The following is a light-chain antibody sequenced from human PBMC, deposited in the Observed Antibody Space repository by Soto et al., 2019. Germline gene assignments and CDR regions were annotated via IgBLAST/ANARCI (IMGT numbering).Light chain of an antibody. Sequence: IVLTQSPATLSLSPGERAALSCRASQSVSTSLAWYQHKPGQAPRLFIYDASKRAPGIPAGFSGSGSGTDFTLTISSLELEDFAVYYCQVRDVWPXFGQGTKVDI. CDR2: DAS. J-gene: IGKJ1*01. CDR3: QVRDVWPX. V-gene: IGKV3-11*01. CDR1: QSVSTS.